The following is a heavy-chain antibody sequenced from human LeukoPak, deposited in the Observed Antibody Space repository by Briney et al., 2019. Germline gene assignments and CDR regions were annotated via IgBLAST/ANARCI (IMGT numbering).Heavy chain of an antibody. V-gene: IGHV4-59*01. CDR3: ARDSGYCSSTSCSPANWFDP. J-gene: IGHJ5*02. Sequence: SETLSLTCTVSGGSISSYYWSWIRQPPGKGLEWIGYIYYSGSTNYNPSLKSRVTISVDTSKNQFSLKLSSVTAADTAVYYCARDSGYCSSTSCSPANWFDPWGQGTLVTVSS. CDR1: GGSISSYY. D-gene: IGHD2-2*03. CDR2: IYYSGST.